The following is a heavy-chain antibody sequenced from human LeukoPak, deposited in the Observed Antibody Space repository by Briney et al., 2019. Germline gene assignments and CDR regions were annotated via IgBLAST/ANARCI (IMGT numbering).Heavy chain of an antibody. CDR3: ARANYGDYVYAFDI. CDR2: IYYSGST. Sequence: SETLSLTCAGSGGSISSSNWWSWIRQPPGKGLGWIGYIYYSGSTYYNPSLKSRVTISVDTSKNQFSLKLSSVTAADTTVYYCARANYGDYVYAFDIWGQGTMVTVSS. J-gene: IGHJ3*02. V-gene: IGHV4-30-4*01. CDR1: GGSISSSNW. D-gene: IGHD4-17*01.